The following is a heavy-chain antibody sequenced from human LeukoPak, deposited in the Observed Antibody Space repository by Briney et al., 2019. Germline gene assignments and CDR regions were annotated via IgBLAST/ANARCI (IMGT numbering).Heavy chain of an antibody. J-gene: IGHJ4*02. V-gene: IGHV1-69*06. CDR3: ARLGYYDILTGPPQNDY. Sequence: GASVKVSCKASGGTFSSYAISWVRQAPGQGLEWMGGIIPIFGTANYAQKFQGRVTITADKSTSTAYMELSSLRSDDTAVYYCARLGYYDILTGPPQNDYWGQGTLVTVSS. CDR1: GGTFSSYA. CDR2: IIPIFGTA. D-gene: IGHD3-9*01.